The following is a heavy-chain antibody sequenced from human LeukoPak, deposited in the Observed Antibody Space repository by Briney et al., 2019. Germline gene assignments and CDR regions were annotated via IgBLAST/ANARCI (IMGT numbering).Heavy chain of an antibody. CDR2: INPNSGGT. D-gene: IGHD3-10*01. CDR1: GYTFTGYY. Sequence: ASVKVPCKASGYTFTGYYMHWVRQAPAQGLEWMGWINPNSGGTNYAQKFQGRVTMTRDTSISTAYMELSRLRSDDTAVYYCARDREEWFGELLLNWFDPWGQGTLVTVSS. J-gene: IGHJ5*02. CDR3: ARDREEWFGELLLNWFDP. V-gene: IGHV1-2*02.